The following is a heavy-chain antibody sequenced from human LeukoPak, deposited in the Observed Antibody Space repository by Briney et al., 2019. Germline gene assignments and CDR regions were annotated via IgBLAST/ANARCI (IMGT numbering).Heavy chain of an antibody. J-gene: IGHJ4*02. D-gene: IGHD3-16*01. Sequence: GGSLRLSCAASGFTFSSYSMNWVRQAPGKGLEWVSSISSSSSYINYADSVKGRFTISRGNAKNSLYLQMNSLRAEDTAVYYCASSGDLLERRDYWGQGTLVTVSS. CDR2: ISSSSSYI. V-gene: IGHV3-21*01. CDR3: ASSGDLLERRDY. CDR1: GFTFSSYS.